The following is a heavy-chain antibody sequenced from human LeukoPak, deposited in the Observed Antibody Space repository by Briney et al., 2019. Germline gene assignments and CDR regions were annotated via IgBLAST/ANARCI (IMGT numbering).Heavy chain of an antibody. CDR2: ISRSGDTA. V-gene: IGHV3-23*01. CDR3: AKDVRVGGGGIDV. D-gene: IGHD1-26*01. J-gene: IGHJ6*02. CDR1: SGSSISDS. Sequence: GSLLLSSSAASGSSISDSMKCLLRQPRGRGVGFLVISRSGDTAYYAAPVRGRSITSGNNTNNTVPLQMTSLTGEDTAVYYSAKDVRVGGGGIDVWGHGTPVTVSS.